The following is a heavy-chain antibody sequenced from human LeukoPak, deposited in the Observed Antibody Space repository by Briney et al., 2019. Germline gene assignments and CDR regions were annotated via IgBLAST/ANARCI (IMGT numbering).Heavy chain of an antibody. J-gene: IGHJ3*02. CDR1: GFDFSDYW. V-gene: IGHV3-74*01. CDR3: ARTRGNAFDI. CDR2: VNTDGDST. D-gene: IGHD3-10*01. Sequence: GGSLRLSCVASGFDFSDYWMHWVRQAPAKGPVWVSRVNTDGDSTIYADFVEGRFTISRDNAKNTLYLRMRTLRAEDTAVYYCARTRGNAFDIWGLGTLVTVSS.